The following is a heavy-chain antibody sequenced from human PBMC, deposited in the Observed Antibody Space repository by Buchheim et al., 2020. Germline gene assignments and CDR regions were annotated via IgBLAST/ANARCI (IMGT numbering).Heavy chain of an antibody. V-gene: IGHV4-39*07. Sequence: QLQLQESGPGLVKPSETLSLTCTVSGGSITSSIYYWGWIRQPPGKGLEWIGNIFYSGSTYYNPSLKSRVTISVDTSKNQFSLKMSSVTAADTAVYYCAREGSDCSTTTCYNLRAFDIWGQGT. D-gene: IGHD2-2*02. J-gene: IGHJ3*02. CDR1: GGSITSSIYY. CDR3: AREGSDCSTTTCYNLRAFDI. CDR2: IFYSGST.